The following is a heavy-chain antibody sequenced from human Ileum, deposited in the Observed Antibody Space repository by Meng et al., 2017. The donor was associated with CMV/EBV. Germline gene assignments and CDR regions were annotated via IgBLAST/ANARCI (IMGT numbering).Heavy chain of an antibody. CDR1: GYSFTSYW. CDR2: IYPGDADT. D-gene: IGHD3-3*01. Sequence: GGSLRLSCKGSGYSFTSYWIGWVRQMPGKGLEWMGIIYPGDADTRYSPSLQGQVTISADESISTAYLQWSSLKASDTAMYFCARALSGSPMAYYGMDVWGQGTTVTVS. V-gene: IGHV5-51*01. CDR3: ARALSGSPMAYYGMDV. J-gene: IGHJ6*02.